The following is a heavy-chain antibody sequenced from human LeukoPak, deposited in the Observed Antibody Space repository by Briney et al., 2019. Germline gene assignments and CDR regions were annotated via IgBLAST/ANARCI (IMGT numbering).Heavy chain of an antibody. J-gene: IGHJ4*02. V-gene: IGHV3-23*01. CDR3: AKALGEKGSYYFDY. CDR2: ISGSGGST. CDR1: GFTFSSYA. Sequence: TGGSLRLSCAASGFTFSSYAMSWVCQAPGKGLEWVSAISGSGGSTYYADSVKGRFTISRDNSKNTLYLQMNSLRAEDTAVYYCAKALGEKGSYYFDYWGQGTLVTVSS. D-gene: IGHD3-16*01.